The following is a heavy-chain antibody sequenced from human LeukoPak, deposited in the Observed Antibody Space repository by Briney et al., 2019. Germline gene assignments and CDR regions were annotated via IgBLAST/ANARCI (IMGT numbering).Heavy chain of an antibody. CDR3: ARGVTYYYESTGDYYFDF. CDR1: GFTFDDYG. V-gene: IGHV3-20*04. J-gene: IGHJ4*02. CDR2: INWNGGST. D-gene: IGHD3-22*01. Sequence: GGSLRLSCAASGFTFDDYGMSWVRQVPGKGLEWVSGINWNGGSTGYADSVKGRFTISRDNAKNSLYLQMNSLRAEDTDLYYCARGVTYYYESTGDYYFDFWGQGTLVTVSS.